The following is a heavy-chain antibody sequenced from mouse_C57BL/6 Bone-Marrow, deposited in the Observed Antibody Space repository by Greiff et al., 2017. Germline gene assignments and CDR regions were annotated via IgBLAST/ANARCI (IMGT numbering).Heavy chain of an antibody. CDR3: AREAITTSAMDY. CDR1: GFTFSSYA. Sequence: EVQVVESGGGLVKPGGSLKLSCAASGFTFSSYAMSWVRQTPEKRLEWVATISDGGSYTYYPDNVKGRFTISRDNAKNNLYLQMSHLKSEDTAMYYCAREAITTSAMDYWGQGTSVTVSS. CDR2: ISDGGSYT. D-gene: IGHD1-1*01. J-gene: IGHJ4*01. V-gene: IGHV5-4*01.